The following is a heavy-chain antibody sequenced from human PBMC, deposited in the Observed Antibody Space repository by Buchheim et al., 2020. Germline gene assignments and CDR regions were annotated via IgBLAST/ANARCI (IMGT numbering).Heavy chain of an antibody. CDR2: ISSSGDTI. CDR1: GFTFSHYE. D-gene: IGHD4-17*01. J-gene: IGHJ4*02. Sequence: EVLLVESGGGLVQPGGSLRLSCAASGFTFSHYEMNWVRQAPGKGLECISYISSSGDTIYYADSVKGRFTISRDNAKDSLSLQMNSLRAEDTAVYYCARAPPYYGDSYYFDYWGQGTL. V-gene: IGHV3-48*03. CDR3: ARAPPYYGDSYYFDY.